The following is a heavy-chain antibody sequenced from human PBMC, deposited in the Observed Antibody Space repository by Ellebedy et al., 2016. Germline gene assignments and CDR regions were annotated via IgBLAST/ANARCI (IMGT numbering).Heavy chain of an antibody. J-gene: IGHJ5*02. V-gene: IGHV1-18*01. CDR1: GYTFTNNG. Sequence: ASVKVSCXASGYTFTNNGITWVRQAPGQGLEWMGWISAYNGDTNYAQKLQGRVTLTTDTSTSTAYMELMSLRSDDTAVYYCARKPHKNPLDHWGQGTLVTVSS. D-gene: IGHD1-14*01. CDR2: ISAYNGDT. CDR3: ARKPHKNPLDH.